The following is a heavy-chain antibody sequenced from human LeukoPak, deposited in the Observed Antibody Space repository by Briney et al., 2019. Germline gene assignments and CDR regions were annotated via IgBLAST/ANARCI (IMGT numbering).Heavy chain of an antibody. D-gene: IGHD2-2*01. CDR2: IYYSGST. Sequence: SETLSLTCTVSGGSISSYYWSWIRQPPGKGLEWIGYIYYSGSTNYNPSLKSRVTMSVDTSKNPFSLNLTSVTAADTAVYYCASGSVYSASWSNWFDPWGQGTLVTVSS. CDR1: GGSISSYY. J-gene: IGHJ5*02. V-gene: IGHV4-59*08. CDR3: ASGSVYSASWSNWFDP.